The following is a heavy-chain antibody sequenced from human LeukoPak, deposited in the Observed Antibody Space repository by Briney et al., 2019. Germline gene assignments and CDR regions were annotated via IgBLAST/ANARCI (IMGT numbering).Heavy chain of an antibody. J-gene: IGHJ4*02. D-gene: IGHD5-24*01. V-gene: IGHV3-53*01. CDR3: ARTMATVFPYFDY. CDR2: VYSGGNT. Sequence: PGGSLRLSCEVSGFTVSTSLMTWVRQAPGKGLEWVSVVYSGGNTYVADSVKGRFTMSRDNSRNTIYLQMNSLRVEDTAVYYCARTMATVFPYFDYWGQGTLVTVSS. CDR1: GFTVSTSL.